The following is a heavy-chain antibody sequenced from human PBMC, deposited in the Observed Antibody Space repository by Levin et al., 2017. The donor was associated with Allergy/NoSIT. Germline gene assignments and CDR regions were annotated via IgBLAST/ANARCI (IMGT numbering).Heavy chain of an antibody. V-gene: IGHV4-59*01. D-gene: IGHD6-13*01. CDR3: ARGYSTLDWYFDL. CDR1: GGSISSYY. Sequence: SETLSLTCTVSGGSISSYYWSWIWQPPGKGLEWIGYIYYSGSTNYNPSLKSRVTISVDTSKNQFSLKLSSVTAADTAVYYCARGYSTLDWYFDLWGRGTLVTVSS. J-gene: IGHJ2*01. CDR2: IYYSGST.